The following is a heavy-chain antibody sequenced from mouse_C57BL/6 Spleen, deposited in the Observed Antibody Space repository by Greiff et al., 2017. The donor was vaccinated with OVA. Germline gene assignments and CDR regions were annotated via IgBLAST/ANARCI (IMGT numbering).Heavy chain of an antibody. CDR1: GYTFTSYD. V-gene: IGHV1-85*01. J-gene: IGHJ4*01. CDR3: ARSGNYDGYYDAMDY. CDR2: IYPRDGST. D-gene: IGHD2-3*01. Sequence: VHLVESGPELVKPGASVKLSCKASGYTFTSYDINWVKQRPGQGLEWIGWIYPRDGSTKYNEKFKGKATLTVDTSSSTAYMELHSLTSEDSAVYFCARSGNYDGYYDAMDYWGQGTSVTVSA.